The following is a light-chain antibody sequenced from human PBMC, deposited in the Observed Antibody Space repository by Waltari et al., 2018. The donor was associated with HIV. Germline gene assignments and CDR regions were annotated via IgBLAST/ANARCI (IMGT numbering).Light chain of an antibody. CDR1: SSDIGAYDS. J-gene: IGLJ3*02. Sequence: QSALTQPPSASGSLGQSVTISCTGSSSDIGAYDSVSWFQQHPRSAPKLLLYEVTRRPSTAADGFPGSRSGSTAFLTVAGLQPDDEATYFCSSYGDSLRVLFGGGTNVTVL. V-gene: IGLV2-8*01. CDR3: SSYGDSLRVL. CDR2: EVT.